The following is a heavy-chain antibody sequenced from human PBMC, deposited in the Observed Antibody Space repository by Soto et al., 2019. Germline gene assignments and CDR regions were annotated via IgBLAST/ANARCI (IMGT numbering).Heavy chain of an antibody. D-gene: IGHD3-10*01. Sequence: QVQLVQSGAEVKSAGSSVKVSCKASGDTFNFYSINWVRQAPGLGLEWVGRVNPILSMSNYAQRFQGRVTMTADKSTGAAYMELRSLRSEDTAIYYCARNYVSGNRAFDSWGQGALVTVSS. CDR3: ARNYVSGNRAFDS. J-gene: IGHJ4*02. CDR1: GDTFNFYS. V-gene: IGHV1-69*02. CDR2: VNPILSMS.